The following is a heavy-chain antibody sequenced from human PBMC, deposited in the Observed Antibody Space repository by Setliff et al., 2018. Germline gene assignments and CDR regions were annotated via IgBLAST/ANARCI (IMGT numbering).Heavy chain of an antibody. Sequence: ETLSLTCTVSGGSISSSSYYWGWIRQPPGKGLEWIGSIYYSGSTYYNPSLKSRVTISVDTSKNQFSLRLTSVTAADTAIYYCARVRNTQNGFFDYWSQGTLVTVSS. CDR3: ARVRNTQNGFFDY. V-gene: IGHV4-39*07. CDR2: IYYSGST. J-gene: IGHJ4*02. CDR1: GGSISSSSYY. D-gene: IGHD1-1*01.